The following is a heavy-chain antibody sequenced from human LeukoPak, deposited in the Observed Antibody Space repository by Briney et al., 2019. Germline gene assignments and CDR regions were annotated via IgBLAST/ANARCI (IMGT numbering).Heavy chain of an antibody. CDR2: IYYSGST. Sequence: SETLSLTCAVSGGSISSGGYSWSWIRQHPGKGLEWIGYIYYSGSTYYNPSLKSRVTISVDTSKNQFSLKLSSVTAADTAVYYCARAVSMVRGVMGFDYWGQGTLVTVSS. D-gene: IGHD3-10*01. V-gene: IGHV4-31*11. J-gene: IGHJ4*02. CDR3: ARAVSMVRGVMGFDY. CDR1: GGSISSGGYS.